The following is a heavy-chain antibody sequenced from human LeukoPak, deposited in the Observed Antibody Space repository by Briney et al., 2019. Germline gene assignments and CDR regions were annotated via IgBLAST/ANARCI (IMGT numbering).Heavy chain of an antibody. Sequence: GGSLRLSCAASGFTFSSYAMSWVRQAPGKGLEWVSAISGSGGSTYYADSVKGRFTISRDNAKNTLYLQVNSLRAEDTAVYYCARCSYSGGSCPDYWGQGTLVTVSS. CDR1: GFTFSSYA. CDR2: ISGSGGST. CDR3: ARCSYSGGSCPDY. J-gene: IGHJ4*02. D-gene: IGHD2-15*01. V-gene: IGHV3-23*01.